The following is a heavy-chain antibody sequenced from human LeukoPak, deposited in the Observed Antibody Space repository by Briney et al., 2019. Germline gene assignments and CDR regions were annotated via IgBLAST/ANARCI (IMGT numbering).Heavy chain of an antibody. J-gene: IGHJ4*02. V-gene: IGHV1-69*06. Sequence: SVKVSCKASGGTFSSYAISWVRQAPGQGLEWMGGIIPIFGTANYAQKFQGRVTITADKSTSTAYMELSSLRSEDTAVYYCARDGSGYDPSDYWGQGTLVTVSS. CDR2: IIPIFGTA. CDR1: GGTFSSYA. D-gene: IGHD5-12*01. CDR3: ARDGSGYDPSDY.